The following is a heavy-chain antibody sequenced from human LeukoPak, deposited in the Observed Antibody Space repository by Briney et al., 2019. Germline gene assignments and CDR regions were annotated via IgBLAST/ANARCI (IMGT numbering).Heavy chain of an antibody. CDR3: ARGSIGYSSGLDV. J-gene: IGHJ6*02. V-gene: IGHV1-69*04. CDR2: IIPILGIA. D-gene: IGHD6-19*01. CDR1: GGTFSSYA. Sequence: SVKVPCKASGGTFSSYAISWVRQAPGQGLEWMGRIIPILGIANYAQKFQGRVTITADKSTSTAYMELSSLRSEDTAVYYCARGSIGYSSGLDVWGQGTTVTVSS.